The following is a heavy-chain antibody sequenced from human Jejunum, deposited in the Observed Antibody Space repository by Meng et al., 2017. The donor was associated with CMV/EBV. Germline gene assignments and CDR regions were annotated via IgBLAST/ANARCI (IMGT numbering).Heavy chain of an antibody. J-gene: IGHJ4*02. V-gene: IGHV4-39*07. CDR3: ARVGLERRRPCFDY. CDR2: IHYSGNT. D-gene: IGHD1-1*01. CDR1: GVSLYSSSNY. Sequence: SGVSLYSSSNYWGWIRQPPGKGLEWIGSIHYSGNTYYNPSLNSRVSILQDTSKNQFSLRLNSVTAADTAVYYCARVGLERRRPCFDYWGRGTLVTVSS.